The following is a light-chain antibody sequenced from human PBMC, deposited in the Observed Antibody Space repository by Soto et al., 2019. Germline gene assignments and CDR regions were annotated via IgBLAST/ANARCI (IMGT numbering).Light chain of an antibody. CDR1: SSDVGGYNY. Sequence: QSVLTQPPSASGSPGQSVTISCTGTSSDVGGYNYVSWYQQYPGKAPKLMIYEVSKRPSGVPDRFSGSKSGNMASLTVSGLQAEDEADYYCTSYAGSNNLVFGGGTKLTVL. J-gene: IGLJ2*01. CDR3: TSYAGSNNLV. V-gene: IGLV2-8*01. CDR2: EVS.